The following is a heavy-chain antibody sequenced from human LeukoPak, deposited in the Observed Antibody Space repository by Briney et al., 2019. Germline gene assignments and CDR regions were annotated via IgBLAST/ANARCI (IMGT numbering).Heavy chain of an antibody. CDR3: ARDSRITMVRGVIDY. J-gene: IGHJ4*02. V-gene: IGHV3-30-3*01. CDR1: GFTFSSYA. Sequence: PGGSLRLSCAASGFTFSSYAMHWVRQAPGKGLEWVAVISYDGSSKYYADSVKGRFTISRDNSKNTLYLQMNSLRAEDTAVYYCARDSRITMVRGVIDYWGQGTLVTVSS. CDR2: ISYDGSSK. D-gene: IGHD3-10*01.